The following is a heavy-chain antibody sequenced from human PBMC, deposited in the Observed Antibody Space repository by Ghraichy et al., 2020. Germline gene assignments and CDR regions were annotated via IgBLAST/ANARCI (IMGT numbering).Heavy chain of an antibody. Sequence: SETLSLTCAVYGGSFSGYYWSWIRQPPGKGLEWIGEINHSGSTNYNPSLKSRVTISVDTSKNQFSLKLSSVTAADTAVYYCARHPLTAVAGRAFDYWGQGTLVTVSS. J-gene: IGHJ4*02. CDR2: INHSGST. D-gene: IGHD6-19*01. V-gene: IGHV4-34*01. CDR3: ARHPLTAVAGRAFDY. CDR1: GGSFSGYY.